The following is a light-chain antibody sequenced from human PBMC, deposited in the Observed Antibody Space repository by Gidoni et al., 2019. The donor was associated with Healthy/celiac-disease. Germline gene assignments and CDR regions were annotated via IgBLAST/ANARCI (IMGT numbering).Light chain of an antibody. V-gene: IGLV1-40*01. CDR3: QSYDSSLSGSGV. Sequence: QSVLTPPPSVSGAPGQRVTISCTGSSSNIGAGYDVHWYQQLPVTAPKLLIYGNSNRPSGVPDRFSGSKSGTSASLAITGLQAEDEADYYCQSYDSSLSGSGVFGTGTKVTVL. J-gene: IGLJ1*01. CDR2: GNS. CDR1: SSNIGAGYD.